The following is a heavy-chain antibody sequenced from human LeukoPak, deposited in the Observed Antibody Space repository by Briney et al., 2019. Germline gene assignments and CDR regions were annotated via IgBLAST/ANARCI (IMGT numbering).Heavy chain of an antibody. CDR2: IYYSGST. CDR3: ASAGSRGYYLLSAFDI. Sequence: NPSETLSLTCTVSGGSISSYYWSWIRQSPGKGLEWIGYIYYSGSTNYNPSLKSRVTISVDTSKNQFSLKLSSVTAADTAVYYCASAGSRGYYLLSAFDIWGQGTMVTVSS. D-gene: IGHD3-22*01. CDR1: GGSISSYY. J-gene: IGHJ3*02. V-gene: IGHV4-59*01.